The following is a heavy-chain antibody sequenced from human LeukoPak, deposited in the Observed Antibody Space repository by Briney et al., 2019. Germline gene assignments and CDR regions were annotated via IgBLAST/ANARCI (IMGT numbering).Heavy chain of an antibody. CDR2: ISSSSSTI. CDR3: ARAVGASDGGD. Sequence: PGGSLRLSCAASGFTFSSYSMNWVRQAPGKGLEWVSYISSSSSTIYYADSVKGRFTISRDNAKNSLYLQMNSLRAEDTAVYYCARAVGASDGGDWGQGTLVTVSS. D-gene: IGHD1-26*01. V-gene: IGHV3-48*04. CDR1: GFTFSSYS. J-gene: IGHJ4*02.